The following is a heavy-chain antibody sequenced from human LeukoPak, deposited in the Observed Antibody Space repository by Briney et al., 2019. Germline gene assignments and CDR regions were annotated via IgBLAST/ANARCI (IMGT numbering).Heavy chain of an antibody. CDR2: IYYSGST. J-gene: IGHJ4*02. D-gene: IGHD3-3*01. Sequence: SETLSLTCTVSGGSISSYYWSWIRQPPGKGLEWIGYIYYSGSTNYNPSLKSRVTISVDTSKNQFSLKLSSVTAADTAVYYCARNYDFWSGGGYLDYWGQGTLVTVSS. CDR3: ARNYDFWSGGGYLDY. CDR1: GGSISSYY. V-gene: IGHV4-59*01.